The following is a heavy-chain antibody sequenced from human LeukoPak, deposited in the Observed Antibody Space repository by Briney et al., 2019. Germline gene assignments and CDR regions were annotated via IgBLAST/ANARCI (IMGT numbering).Heavy chain of an antibody. D-gene: IGHD1-26*01. CDR3: VRGISGSLIYYVDF. CDR2: MGGYEGKI. V-gene: IGHV3-48*03. CDR1: GFTFSSYE. Sequence: PGGSLRLACEASGFTFSSYEMNWVSQAPVKGLEWVAYMGGYEGKIFYADSVECRFTISRDNAKNSVHLQMNGLRAEDTAVYFCVRGISGSLIYYVDFCGQVDPVIVSS. J-gene: IGHJ4*02.